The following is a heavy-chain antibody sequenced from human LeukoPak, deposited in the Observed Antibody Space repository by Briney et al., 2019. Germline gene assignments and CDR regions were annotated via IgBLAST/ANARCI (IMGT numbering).Heavy chain of an antibody. CDR1: GYNFAHN. Sequence: ASVKVSCKASGYNFAHNIHWVRQAPGQGHEFMGWINPKNGGTKYAQNFQGRVTMTRDTSISTVYMEPSSLGSDDTAVYYCVVSIQAAAIPAFDSWGQGTLDTVSS. J-gene: IGHJ4*02. V-gene: IGHV1-2*02. CDR3: VVSIQAAAIPAFDS. CDR2: INPKNGGT. D-gene: IGHD6-25*01.